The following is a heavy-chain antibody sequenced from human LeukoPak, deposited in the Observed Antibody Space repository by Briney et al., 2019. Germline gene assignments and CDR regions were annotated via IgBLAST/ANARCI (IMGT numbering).Heavy chain of an antibody. CDR2: INHSGST. J-gene: IGHJ4*02. CDR1: GGSFSGYY. Sequence: SGTLSLTCAVYGGSFSGYYWSWIRQPPVKGLEWIGEINHSGSTNYNPSLKSRVTISVDTSKNQFSLKLSSVTAADTAVYYCARRPKRWFTEYYFDYWGQGTLVTVSS. CDR3: ARRPKRWFTEYYFDY. V-gene: IGHV4-34*01. D-gene: IGHD2-15*01.